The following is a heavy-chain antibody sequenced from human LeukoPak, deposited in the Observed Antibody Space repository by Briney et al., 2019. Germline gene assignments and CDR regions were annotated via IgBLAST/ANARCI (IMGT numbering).Heavy chain of an antibody. CDR3: ARVEVEMATISPFDY. CDR1: GGSFSGYY. CDR2: INHSGST. V-gene: IGHV4-34*01. D-gene: IGHD5-24*01. J-gene: IGHJ4*02. Sequence: PSETLSLTCAVSGGSFSGYYWSWIRQPPGKGLEWIGEINHSGSTNYNPSLKSRVTISVDTSKNQFSLKLSSVTAADTAVYYCARVEVEMATISPFDYWGQGTLVTVSS.